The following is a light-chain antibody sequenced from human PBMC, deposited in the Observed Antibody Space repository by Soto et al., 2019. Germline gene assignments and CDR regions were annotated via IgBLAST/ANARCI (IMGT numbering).Light chain of an antibody. J-gene: IGKJ4*01. CDR1: QDISRW. CDR2: PAS. V-gene: IGKV1D-12*01. CDR3: QQANSFPLT. Sequence: DIQMTQSPSSVSASVGDRVTITCRASQDISRWLAWYQQKPGKAPKFLMYPASSLQSGVPSRFSGSGSGTEFTLTISSLQPEDFAIYYCQQANSFPLTFGGGTKVEIK.